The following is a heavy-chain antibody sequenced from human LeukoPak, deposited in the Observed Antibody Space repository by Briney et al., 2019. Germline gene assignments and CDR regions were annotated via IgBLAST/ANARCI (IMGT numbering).Heavy chain of an antibody. D-gene: IGHD4-23*01. CDR3: ARALSGGNARADEY. CDR2: ISVYNGNT. Sequence: ASVKVSCKASGYTFASYGINWMRQAPGQGLEWMGWISVYNGNTNYARNLQGRVTMTTDTSTSTAYMELRSLRSDDTAVYYCARALSGGNARADEYWGQGTLVTVSS. CDR1: GYTFASYG. V-gene: IGHV1-18*01. J-gene: IGHJ4*02.